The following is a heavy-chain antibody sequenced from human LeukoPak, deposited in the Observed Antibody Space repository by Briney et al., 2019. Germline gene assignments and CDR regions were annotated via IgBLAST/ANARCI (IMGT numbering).Heavy chain of an antibody. CDR3: GVGSGYDDY. CDR2: VYYRGNS. Sequence: SETLSLTCTVSGASISRSGYYWGWTRQPPGKGLEWIGSVYYRGNSYYKPSLKSRVTISVDTSKNQFSLKLNSVTAADTAVYYCGVGSGYDDYRGQGSLVTVSS. J-gene: IGHJ4*02. CDR1: GASISRSGYY. D-gene: IGHD5-12*01. V-gene: IGHV4-39*07.